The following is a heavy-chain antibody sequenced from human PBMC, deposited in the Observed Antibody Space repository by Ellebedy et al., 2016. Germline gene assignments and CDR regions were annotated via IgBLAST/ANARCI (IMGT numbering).Heavy chain of an antibody. V-gene: IGHV3-21*06. Sequence: GESLKISCVASGFTFNVRGMTWVRQAPGRGLEWVATISRGSDPYYPDSLKGRFTISRDNGMNSVFLLMNSLGVEDTAVYYCTTDGSEWSQDYWGQGTLVTVSS. D-gene: IGHD3-3*01. CDR2: ISRGSDP. CDR3: TTDGSEWSQDY. CDR1: GFTFNVRG. J-gene: IGHJ4*02.